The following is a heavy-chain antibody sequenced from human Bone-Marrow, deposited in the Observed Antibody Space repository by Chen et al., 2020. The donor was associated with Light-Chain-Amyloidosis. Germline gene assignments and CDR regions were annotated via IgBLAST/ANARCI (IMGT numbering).Heavy chain of an antibody. CDR3: ARARLNMVRGVAPYYFDY. V-gene: IGHV4-39*07. Sequence: QLQLQESGPGLVKPSATLSLTCTVSGGSISSSSYYWGWIRQTPGKGLEWIWSIYYSGSTYYNPSLKRRLTISVDTSKNQFSLKLRSGTAADTAVYYCARARLNMVRGVAPYYFDYWGQGTLVTVSS. J-gene: IGHJ4*02. CDR2: IYYSGST. D-gene: IGHD3-10*01. CDR1: GGSISSSSYY.